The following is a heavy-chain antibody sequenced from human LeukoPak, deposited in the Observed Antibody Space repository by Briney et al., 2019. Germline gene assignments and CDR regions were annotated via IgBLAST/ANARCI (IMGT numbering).Heavy chain of an antibody. CDR2: INQAGSEK. J-gene: IGHJ4*02. D-gene: IGHD6-13*01. CDR1: GFTFTEYW. V-gene: IGHV3-7*01. Sequence: PGGSLRLSCAASGFTFTEYWMNWVRQAPGKGLEWVASINQAGSEKYYVDSVKGRFTISRDNAQNSLYLQMSYLRAEDTAMFYCARDGVAAGLYFDLWGQGTLVTVSS. CDR3: ARDGVAAGLYFDL.